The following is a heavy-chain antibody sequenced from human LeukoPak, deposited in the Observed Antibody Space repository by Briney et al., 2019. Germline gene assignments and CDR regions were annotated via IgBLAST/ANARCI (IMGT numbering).Heavy chain of an antibody. D-gene: IGHD3-3*01. V-gene: IGHV3-23*01. J-gene: IGHJ3*02. Sequence: VSAISGSGGSTYYADSVKGRFTISRDNSKNTLYLQMNSLRAEDTAVYYCASKSGGDAFDIWGQGTMVTVSS. CDR2: ISGSGGST. CDR3: ASKSGGDAFDI.